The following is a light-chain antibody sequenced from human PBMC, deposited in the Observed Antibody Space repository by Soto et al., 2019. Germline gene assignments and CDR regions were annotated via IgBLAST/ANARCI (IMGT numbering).Light chain of an antibody. CDR1: SSDVGSYNL. Sequence: QSVLTQPASVSGSPGQSITISCTGTSSDVGSYNLVSWYQQHPGKAPKLMIYEGSKRPSGVSNRFSGSKSGNTASLTISGLQAEDEADYYCCSYAGSSTTYVFGIGTKVTV. CDR2: EGS. CDR3: CSYAGSSTTYV. V-gene: IGLV2-23*01. J-gene: IGLJ1*01.